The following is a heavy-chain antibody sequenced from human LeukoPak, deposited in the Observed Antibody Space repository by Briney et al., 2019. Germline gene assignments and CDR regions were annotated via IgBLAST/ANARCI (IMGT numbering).Heavy chain of an antibody. V-gene: IGHV1-24*01. D-gene: IGHD1-26*01. CDR3: AFTVGASTEPFDY. J-gene: IGHJ4*02. Sequence: ASVKISCKISGYTHTALSMHWVRQAPGKEREWMGGFDPEDGETIYAQKFQGRVTMTEDTSTDTAYMELSSLRSEDTAVYYCAFTVGASTEPFDYWGQGTLVTVSS. CDR1: GYTHTALS. CDR2: FDPEDGET.